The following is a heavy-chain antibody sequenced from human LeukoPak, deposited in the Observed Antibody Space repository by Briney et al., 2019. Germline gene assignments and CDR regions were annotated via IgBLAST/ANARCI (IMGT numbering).Heavy chain of an antibody. D-gene: IGHD3-16*01. J-gene: IGHJ3*02. CDR2: ISSSSSTI. Sequence: GGSLRLSCAASGFTFSIYNMNWVRQAPGKGLEWVSYISSSSSTIYYADSVKGRFTISRDNAKNSLYLQMNSLRAEDTAVYYCAKIGASIRGRAFDIWGQGTMVTVSS. CDR3: AKIGASIRGRAFDI. CDR1: GFTFSIYN. V-gene: IGHV3-48*01.